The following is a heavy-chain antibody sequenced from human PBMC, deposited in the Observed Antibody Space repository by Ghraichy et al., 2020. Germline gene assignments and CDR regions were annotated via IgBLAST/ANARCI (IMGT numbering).Heavy chain of an antibody. V-gene: IGHV3-23*01. CDR3: AKARAYYYDSSGNNQGVYYFDY. D-gene: IGHD3-22*01. J-gene: IGHJ4*02. CDR2: ISGSGGST. Sequence: GESLRLSCAASGFTFSSYAMSWVRQAPGKGLEWVSGISGSGGSTFYADSVKGRFTISRDNSKNTLYLQMNSLRAEDTAVYYCAKARAYYYDSSGNNQGVYYFDYWGQGTLVTVSS. CDR1: GFTFSSYA.